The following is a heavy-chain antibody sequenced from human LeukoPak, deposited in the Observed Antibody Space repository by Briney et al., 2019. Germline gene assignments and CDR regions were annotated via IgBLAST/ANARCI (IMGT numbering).Heavy chain of an antibody. J-gene: IGHJ4*02. Sequence: SETLSLTCTVSGGSITGYHWSWIGQPPGKGLEWIGYTYSGETTNYKPSLKSRVTISADTSKNQFSLKLTSVTAADTAMYYCARLGFSNSGGYLAPSDYWGQGTLVTVSS. D-gene: IGHD1-26*01. CDR1: GGSITGYH. CDR3: ARLGFSNSGGYLAPSDY. CDR2: TYSGETT. V-gene: IGHV4-59*08.